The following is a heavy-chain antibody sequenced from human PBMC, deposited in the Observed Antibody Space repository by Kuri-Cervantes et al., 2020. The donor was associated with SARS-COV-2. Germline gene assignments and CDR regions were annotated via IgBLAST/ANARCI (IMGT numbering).Heavy chain of an antibody. CDR3: ARDSLSYYDSSGYYLTDAFDI. J-gene: IGHJ3*02. D-gene: IGHD3-22*01. Sequence: LSLSCAVSGGSISSDGYYWSWIRQHPGKGLEWIGYIYYSGSTYYNPSLKSRVTISVDTSKIQFSLKLSSVTAADTAVYYCARDSLSYYDSSGYYLTDAFDIWGQGTMVTVSS. CDR2: IYYSGST. CDR1: GGSISSDGYY. V-gene: IGHV4-31*11.